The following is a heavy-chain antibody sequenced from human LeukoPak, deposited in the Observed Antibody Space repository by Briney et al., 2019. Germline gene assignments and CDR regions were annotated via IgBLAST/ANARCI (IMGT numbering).Heavy chain of an antibody. D-gene: IGHD2-15*01. J-gene: IGHJ6*02. CDR3: ASQGYCSGGSCYSPYYYYHYGMDV. Sequence: ASVKVSCKASGGTFSSYAISWVRQAPGQGLEWMGWIIPIFGTANYAQKFQGRVTITADESTSTAYMELSSLRSEDTAVYYCASQGYCSGGSCYSPYYYYHYGMDVWGQGTTVTVSS. CDR2: IIPIFGTA. V-gene: IGHV1-69*01. CDR1: GGTFSSYA.